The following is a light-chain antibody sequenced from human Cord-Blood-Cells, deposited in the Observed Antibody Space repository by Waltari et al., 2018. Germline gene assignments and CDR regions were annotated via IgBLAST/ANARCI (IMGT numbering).Light chain of an antibody. Sequence: DIQMTQSPSSLSASVGDRVTITCRASQSISSNLNWYKQKPGKAPKLLIDAASSLQSGVPSRFSGSGSGTDFILTISSLQPEDFATYYCQQSYSTPLTFGGGTKVEIK. J-gene: IGKJ4*01. CDR2: AAS. V-gene: IGKV1-39*01. CDR1: QSISSN. CDR3: QQSYSTPLT.